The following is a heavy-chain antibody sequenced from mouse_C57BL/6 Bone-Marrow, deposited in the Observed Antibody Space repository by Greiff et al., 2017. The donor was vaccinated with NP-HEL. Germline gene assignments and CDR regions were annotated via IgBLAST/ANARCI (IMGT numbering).Heavy chain of an antibody. Sequence: VQLKESGAELVRPGASVKLSCTASGFNIKDDYMHWVKQRPEQGLEWIGWIDPENGDTEYASKFQGKATITADTSSNTAYMQLSSLTSEDTAVYYCTTNYYGSVYFDVWGTGTTVTVSS. CDR1: GFNIKDDY. V-gene: IGHV14-4*01. CDR3: TTNYYGSVYFDV. CDR2: IDPENGDT. D-gene: IGHD1-1*01. J-gene: IGHJ1*03.